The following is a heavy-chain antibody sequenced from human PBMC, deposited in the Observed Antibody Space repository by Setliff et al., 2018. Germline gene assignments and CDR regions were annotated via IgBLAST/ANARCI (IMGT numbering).Heavy chain of an antibody. CDR1: GYSFSNFW. CDR3: ARDHPRLDYYDSSGYPAGFDY. V-gene: IGHV5-51*01. CDR2: IYPGDSHT. Sequence: PGESLKISCKGSGYSFSNFWIGWVRQMPGKGLEWMGIIYPGDSHTRYSPSFQGQVTMSADKSINTAYLQWSNLKASDTAIYYCARDHPRLDYYDSSGYPAGFDYWGQGTLVTVSS. J-gene: IGHJ4*02. D-gene: IGHD3-22*01.